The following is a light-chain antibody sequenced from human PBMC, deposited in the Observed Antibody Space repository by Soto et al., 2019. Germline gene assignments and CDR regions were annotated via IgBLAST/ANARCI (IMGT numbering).Light chain of an antibody. V-gene: IGKV1-9*01. Sequence: IQLTQSPSSLSASVGDRVTITCRAGQGISGSLAWYQQKPGKAPNLLISASSTLQAGVPSRFSGSGFGTDFALTISSLQPEDFATYYCQQIDSYPRTFGQGTKVEI. J-gene: IGKJ1*01. CDR2: ASS. CDR3: QQIDSYPRT. CDR1: QGISGS.